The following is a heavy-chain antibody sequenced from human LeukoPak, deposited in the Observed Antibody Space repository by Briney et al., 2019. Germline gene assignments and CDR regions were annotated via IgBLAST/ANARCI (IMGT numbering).Heavy chain of an antibody. Sequence: ASVKVSCKASGYTFTSYAISWVRQAPGQGLEWMGGIIPIFGTANYAQKFQGRVTITTDESTSTAYMELSSLRSEDTAVYYCATSPITIFGVVIYYYYMDVWGKGTTVTVSS. J-gene: IGHJ6*03. D-gene: IGHD3-3*01. CDR3: ATSPITIFGVVIYYYYMDV. CDR2: IIPIFGTA. V-gene: IGHV1-69*05. CDR1: GYTFTSYA.